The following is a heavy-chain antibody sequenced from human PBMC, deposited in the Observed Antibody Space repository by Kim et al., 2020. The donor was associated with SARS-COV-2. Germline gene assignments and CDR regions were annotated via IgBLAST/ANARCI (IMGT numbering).Heavy chain of an antibody. CDR1: GGSISSSSYY. D-gene: IGHD2-21*02. V-gene: IGHV4-39*01. J-gene: IGHJ4*02. CDR2: IYYSGST. Sequence: SETLSLTCTVSGGSISSSSYYWGWIRQPPGKGLEWIGSIYYSGSTYYNPSLKSRVTISVDTSKNQFSLKLSSVTAADTAVYYCARHELAYCGGDCPGPFDYWGQGTLVTVSS. CDR3: ARHELAYCGGDCPGPFDY.